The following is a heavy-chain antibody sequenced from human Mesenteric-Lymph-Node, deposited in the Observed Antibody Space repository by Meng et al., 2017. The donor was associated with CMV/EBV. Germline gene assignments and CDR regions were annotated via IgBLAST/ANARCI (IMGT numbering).Heavy chain of an antibody. CDR2: ISSSDATM. J-gene: IGHJ4*02. Sequence: GGSLRLSCAASGFTFSDYYMSWIRQAPGKGLEWLSFISSSDATMYYADSVKGRFTISRDNAKNSLYLQMNSLRAEDTAVYYCARAPTIFGVVRWGFAVDYWGQGTLVTVSS. V-gene: IGHV3-11*01. D-gene: IGHD3-3*01. CDR3: ARAPTIFGVVRWGFAVDY. CDR1: GFTFSDYY.